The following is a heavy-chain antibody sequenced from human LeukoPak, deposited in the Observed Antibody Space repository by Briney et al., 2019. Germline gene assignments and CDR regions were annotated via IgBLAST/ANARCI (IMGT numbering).Heavy chain of an antibody. J-gene: IGHJ4*02. CDR3: ARAGGSTVSHSDY. CDR1: GFTFNSYA. V-gene: IGHV3-21*01. Sequence: GGSLRLSCEVSGFTFNSYAMSWIRQAPGKGLEWVSSISSSTSYIYYADSVKGRFTISKDNAKNSLYLRMNSLRAEDTAVYYCARAGGSTVSHSDYWGQGTLVTVSS. D-gene: IGHD4-17*01. CDR2: ISSSTSYI.